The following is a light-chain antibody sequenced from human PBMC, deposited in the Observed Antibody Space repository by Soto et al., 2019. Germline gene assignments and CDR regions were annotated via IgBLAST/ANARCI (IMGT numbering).Light chain of an antibody. CDR2: DAS. V-gene: IGKV3-11*01. CDR1: QSVSTY. Sequence: EIVLTQSPATLSLSPGERATLSCRASQSVSTYLAWYQQKPGQAPRLLIYDASIRATGIPARFSGSGSGTDFTLTISSLEHDDFAVYYCQQRSNWPPWTFGQGTKVEIK. CDR3: QQRSNWPPWT. J-gene: IGKJ1*01.